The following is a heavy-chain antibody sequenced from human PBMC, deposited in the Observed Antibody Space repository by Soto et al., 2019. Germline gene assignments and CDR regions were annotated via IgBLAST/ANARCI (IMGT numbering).Heavy chain of an antibody. CDR1: GGTFSSYA. CDR3: AARRYCSGGICPDYFDY. CDR2: IIPFFGTP. J-gene: IGHJ4*02. Sequence: QVQLVQSGAEVKKPGSSVKVSCKASGGTFSSYAISWVRQAPGQGLEWMGGIIPFFGTPNYAQKFQGRVTITADESTSTAYMDLSSLRSEDTAVYYCAARRYCSGGICPDYFDYWGQGTLVTVSS. D-gene: IGHD2-15*01. V-gene: IGHV1-69*01.